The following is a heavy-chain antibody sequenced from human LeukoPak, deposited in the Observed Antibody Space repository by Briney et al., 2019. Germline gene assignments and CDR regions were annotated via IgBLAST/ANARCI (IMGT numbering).Heavy chain of an antibody. J-gene: IGHJ5*02. CDR2: IFYSGST. D-gene: IGHD3-10*01. CDR3: ARHVARVRGVKRNWFDP. Sequence: PSETLSLTCTVSSGSISTSNYYWGWVRQPPGKALEWIGNIFYSGSTYYSPSLKSRVTISVDTSKNQFSLKLSSVTAADTAVYYCARHVARVRGVKRNWFDPWGQGTLVTVSS. V-gene: IGHV4-39*01. CDR1: SGSISTSNYY.